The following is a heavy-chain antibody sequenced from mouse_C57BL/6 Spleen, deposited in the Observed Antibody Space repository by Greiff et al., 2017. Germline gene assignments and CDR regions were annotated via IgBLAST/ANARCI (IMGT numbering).Heavy chain of an antibody. Sequence: VQLQQPGTELVKPGASVKLSCKASGYTFTSYWMHWVKQRPGQGLEWIGNINPGNGGTNYNEKLKSKATLTVDKSSSTAYMQLSSLTSEDSAVYYCAREGRLYAMDYWGQGTSVTVSS. CDR1: GYTFTSYW. CDR2: INPGNGGT. V-gene: IGHV1-53*01. CDR3: AREGRLYAMDY. J-gene: IGHJ4*01. D-gene: IGHD2-14*01.